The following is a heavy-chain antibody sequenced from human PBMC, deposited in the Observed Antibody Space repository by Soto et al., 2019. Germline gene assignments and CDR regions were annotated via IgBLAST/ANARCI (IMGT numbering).Heavy chain of an antibody. Sequence: PGGSLRLSCAVSGFTVSNNYMNWVRQAPGKGLEWVSVIYSDDTTFYADSVKGRFTISRHNSKNTLYLQMNSLRAEDTAVYYCAREGGYYPYFDYWGQGAPVTFPS. D-gene: IGHD1-26*01. CDR2: IYSDDTT. CDR1: GFTVSNNY. V-gene: IGHV3-53*04. J-gene: IGHJ4*02. CDR3: AREGGYYPYFDY.